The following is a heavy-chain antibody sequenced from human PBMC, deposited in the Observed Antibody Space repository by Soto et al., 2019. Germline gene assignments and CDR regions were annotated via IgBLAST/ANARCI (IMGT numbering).Heavy chain of an antibody. V-gene: IGHV4-61*01. Sequence: SETLSLTCTVSGGSVSSGSYYWSWIRQPPGKGLEWIGYIYYSGSTNYNPSLKSRVTISVDTSKNQFSLKLSSVTAADTAVYYCARDSVYYGDHELKYFGYWGQGTLVTVS. CDR1: GGSVSSGSYY. D-gene: IGHD4-17*01. CDR2: IYYSGST. J-gene: IGHJ4*02. CDR3: ARDSVYYGDHELKYFGY.